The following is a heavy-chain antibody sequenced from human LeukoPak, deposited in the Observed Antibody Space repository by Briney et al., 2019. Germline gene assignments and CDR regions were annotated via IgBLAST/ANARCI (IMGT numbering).Heavy chain of an antibody. CDR3: ARSVYCSGGSCYRAYNWFDP. V-gene: IGHV1-18*01. CDR1: GYTFTSYG. CDR2: ISAYNGNT. D-gene: IGHD2-15*01. J-gene: IGHJ5*02. Sequence: ASVKVSCKASGYTFTSYGISWVRQAPGQGLEWMGWISAYNGNTNYAQKLQGRVTMTTDTSTSTAYMELRSLRSDDTAVYYCARSVYCSGGSCYRAYNWFDPWGQGTLVTVSS.